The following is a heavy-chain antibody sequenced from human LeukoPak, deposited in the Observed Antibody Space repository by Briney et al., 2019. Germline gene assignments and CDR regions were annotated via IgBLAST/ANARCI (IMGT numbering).Heavy chain of an antibody. V-gene: IGHV3-23*01. CDR3: AKDLNWSSSSPSNMDV. CDR1: GFTFSSYA. CDR2: IRGSGGST. J-gene: IGHJ6*03. Sequence: GGSLRLSCAASGFTFSSYAMSWVRQAPGKGLEWVSAIRGSGGSTYYADSVRGRFTISRDNSKNTLYLQMNSLRAEDTAVYYCAKDLNWSSSSPSNMDVWGKGTTVTVSS. D-gene: IGHD6-13*01.